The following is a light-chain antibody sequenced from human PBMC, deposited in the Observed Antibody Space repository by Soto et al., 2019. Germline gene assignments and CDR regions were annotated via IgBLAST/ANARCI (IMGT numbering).Light chain of an antibody. CDR1: SSDVGGYKY. CDR2: AVT. V-gene: IGLV2-14*01. CDR3: SSYTSSSPCV. J-gene: IGLJ1*01. Sequence: QSALTQPASVSGCPGQSITISCTGTSSDVGGYKYVSWYQQHPGKAPKLLIYAVTNRPSGVSNRFSGSKSGNTASLTISGLQAEDEADYYCSSYTSSSPCVFGPGPQVTVL.